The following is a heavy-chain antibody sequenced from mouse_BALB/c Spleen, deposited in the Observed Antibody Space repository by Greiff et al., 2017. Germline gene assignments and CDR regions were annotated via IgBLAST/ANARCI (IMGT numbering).Heavy chain of an antibody. CDR2: ISTYYGNT. J-gene: IGHJ3*01. CDR1: GYTFTDYA. D-gene: IGHD3-3*01. V-gene: IGHV1-67*01. CDR3: AREGAGSAWFAY. Sequence: GQLQQSGPELVRPGVSVKISCKGSGYTFTDYAMHWVKQSHAKSLEWIGVISTYYGNTNYNQKFKGKATMTVDKSSSTAYMELARLTSEDSAIYYCAREGAGSAWFAYWGQGTLVTVSA.